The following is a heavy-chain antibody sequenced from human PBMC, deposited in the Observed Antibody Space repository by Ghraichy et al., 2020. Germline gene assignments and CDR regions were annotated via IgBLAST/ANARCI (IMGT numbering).Heavy chain of an antibody. Sequence: GGSLRLSCVGSGFTFSSYSMNWVRQSPGKGLEWLSHISSSSRTISYADSVKGRSTISRDNAQNSLYLQMNSLRDEDTAVYYCARASTVVRFFYYAGLDVWGQGTTVTVSS. CDR1: GFTFSSYS. D-gene: IGHD4-23*01. CDR3: ARASTVVRFFYYAGLDV. V-gene: IGHV3-48*02. CDR2: ISSSSRTI. J-gene: IGHJ6*02.